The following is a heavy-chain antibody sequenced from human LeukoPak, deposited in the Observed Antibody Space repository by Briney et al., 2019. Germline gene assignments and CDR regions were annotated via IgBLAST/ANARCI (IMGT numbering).Heavy chain of an antibody. Sequence: LRLSCAASGFTFDDYAMHWVRQAPGKGLEWVSGISWNSGSIGYADSVKGRFTISRDNAKNSLYLQMNSLRAEDTALYYCAKGNPPINYDILTGYYFDYWGQGTLVTVSS. CDR1: GFTFDDYA. CDR3: AKGNPPINYDILTGYYFDY. CDR2: ISWNSGSI. V-gene: IGHV3-9*01. J-gene: IGHJ4*02. D-gene: IGHD3-9*01.